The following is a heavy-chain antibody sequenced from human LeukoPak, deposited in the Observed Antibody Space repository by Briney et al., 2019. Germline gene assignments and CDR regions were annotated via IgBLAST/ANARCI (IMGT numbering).Heavy chain of an antibody. CDR1: GFTFDDYG. Sequence: GGSLRLSCAASGFTFDDYGMSWVRQAPGKGLEWVSGINWNSGSTGYADSVKGRFTISRDTATNSLYLQMNSLRGEDRALYHCARVSEAARNYYDYYMDVWGKGTTVTVSS. D-gene: IGHD6-6*01. J-gene: IGHJ6*03. CDR3: ARVSEAARNYYDYYMDV. V-gene: IGHV3-20*01. CDR2: INWNSGST.